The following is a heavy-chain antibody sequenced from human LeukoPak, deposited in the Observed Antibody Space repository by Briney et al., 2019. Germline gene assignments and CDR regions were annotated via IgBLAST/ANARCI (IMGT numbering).Heavy chain of an antibody. CDR3: ARVRLVSSNDAFDI. CDR1: GFTFSSYS. J-gene: IGHJ3*02. V-gene: IGHV3-21*01. CDR2: ISSSSYI. D-gene: IGHD3-9*01. Sequence: GGSLRLSCAASGFTFSSYSMNWVRQAPGKGLEWVSSISSSSYIYYADSVKGRFTISRDNAKNSLYLQMNSLRAEDTAVYYCARVRLVSSNDAFDIWGQGTMVTVSS.